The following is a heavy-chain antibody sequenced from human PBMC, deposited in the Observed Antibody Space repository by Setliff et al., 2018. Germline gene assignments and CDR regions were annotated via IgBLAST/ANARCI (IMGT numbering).Heavy chain of an antibody. CDR1: GFTFISHW. V-gene: IGHV3-74*01. D-gene: IGHD2-2*01. CDR3: ARAHSSTLSVHDY. J-gene: IGHJ4*02. Sequence: GESLKISCAAAGFTFISHWMHWVRQAPEKRLMWVSRINNDGSSTTYEDSVKGRFTISRDNAKNTLYLQMNSLRAEDTAVYYCARAHSSTLSVHDYWGQVTLVTVSS. CDR2: INNDGSST.